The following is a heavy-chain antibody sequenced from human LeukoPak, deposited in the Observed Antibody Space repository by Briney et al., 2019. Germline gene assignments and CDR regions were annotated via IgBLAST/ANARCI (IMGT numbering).Heavy chain of an antibody. Sequence: SQTLSLTCTVSGGSISSGSYYWSWIRQSPGKGLEWIGYIYHTGSTSYSPSLKSRVTISADTSQNQFSLKLSSVTAADTAVYYCASRKLGNDYWGQGTLVTVSS. D-gene: IGHD7-27*01. CDR1: GGSISSGSYY. V-gene: IGHV4-61*01. CDR2: IYHTGST. CDR3: ASRKLGNDY. J-gene: IGHJ4*02.